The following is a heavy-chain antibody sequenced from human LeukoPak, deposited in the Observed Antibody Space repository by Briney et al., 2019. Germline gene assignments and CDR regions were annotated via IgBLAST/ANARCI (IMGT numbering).Heavy chain of an antibody. V-gene: IGHV3-30-3*02. Sequence: PGGSLRLSCAASGFTFSSHAIHWVRQAPGKGLEWVTFISYDGSTKYYADSVKGRFAVSRDNSKNTLYLQMSSLRADDTAVYYCAKRSKLSCSSTSCPLDYWGQGTLVTVSS. CDR3: AKRSKLSCSSTSCPLDY. D-gene: IGHD2-2*01. J-gene: IGHJ4*02. CDR2: ISYDGSTK. CDR1: GFTFSSHA.